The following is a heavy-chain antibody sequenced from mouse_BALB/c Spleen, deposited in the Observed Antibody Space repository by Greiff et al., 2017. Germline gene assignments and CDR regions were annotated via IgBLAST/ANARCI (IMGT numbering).Heavy chain of an antibody. CDR2: IYPGSGST. V-gene: IGHV1S22*01. CDR1: GYTFTSYW. Sequence: LQQPGSELVRPGASVKLSCKASGYTFTSYWMHWVKQRHGQGLEWIGNIYPGSGSTNYDEKFKSKGTLTVDTSSSTAYMHLSSLTSEDSAVYYCTRGAYWGQGTLVTVSA. J-gene: IGHJ3*01. CDR3: TRGAY.